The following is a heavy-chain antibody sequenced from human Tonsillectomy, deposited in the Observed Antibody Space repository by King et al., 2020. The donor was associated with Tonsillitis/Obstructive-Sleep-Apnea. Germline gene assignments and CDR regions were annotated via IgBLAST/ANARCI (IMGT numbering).Heavy chain of an antibody. V-gene: IGHV3-64D*06. CDR3: TKDLISSSGYFDPFDS. Sequence: VQLVESGGGLVQPGGSLRLSCSASGFTFSTYTMHWVRQAPGQGLEYVSGMRRNGGITSYADSVKGRFTIYRDNSKNTLFLQMSSLRAEDTAVYYCTKDLISSSGYFDPFDSWGQGTMVTVS. CDR1: GFTFSTYT. J-gene: IGHJ3*02. D-gene: IGHD3-22*01. CDR2: MRRNGGIT.